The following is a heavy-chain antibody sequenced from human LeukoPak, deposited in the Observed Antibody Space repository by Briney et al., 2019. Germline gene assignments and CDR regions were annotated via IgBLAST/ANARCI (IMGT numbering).Heavy chain of an antibody. CDR2: INWNGGST. V-gene: IGHV3-20*04. Sequence: GGSLRLSCAASGFTVDDYGMSWVRQAPGKGLEWVSGINWNGGSTGYADSVKGRFTISRDNAKNSLYLQMNSLRAEDTALYYCARVRGSLSTPCIGYWGQGTLVTVSS. CDR3: ARVRGSLSTPCIGY. D-gene: IGHD3-16*02. CDR1: GFTVDDYG. J-gene: IGHJ4*02.